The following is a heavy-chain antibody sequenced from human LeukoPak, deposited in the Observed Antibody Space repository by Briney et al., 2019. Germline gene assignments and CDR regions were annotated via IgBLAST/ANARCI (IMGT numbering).Heavy chain of an antibody. CDR3: ARHLSTYDSSGRWGFDI. CDR2: INRGGST. D-gene: IGHD3-22*01. J-gene: IGHJ3*02. Sequence: SETLSLTCAVYGGSLSGYYWSWIRQSPGKGLEWIGEINRGGSTNYNPSLKSRVTISVDTSKNQFSLKLSSVTAADTAVYYCARHLSTYDSSGRWGFDIWGQGTMVTVSS. CDR1: GGSLSGYY. V-gene: IGHV4-34*01.